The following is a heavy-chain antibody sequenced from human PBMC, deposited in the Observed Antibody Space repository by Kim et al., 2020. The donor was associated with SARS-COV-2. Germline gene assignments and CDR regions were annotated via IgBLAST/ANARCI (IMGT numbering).Heavy chain of an antibody. J-gene: IGHJ2*01. D-gene: IGHD6-13*01. CDR1: GFTFSSYA. CDR3: VNVYSSSWYENWYFDL. Sequence: GGSLRLSCSASGFTFSSYAMHWVRQAPGKGLEYVSAISSNGGSTYYADSVKGRFTISRDNSKNTLYLQMSSLRAEDTAVYYCVNVYSSSWYENWYFDLWGGGTLVTVSS. V-gene: IGHV3-64D*06. CDR2: ISSNGGST.